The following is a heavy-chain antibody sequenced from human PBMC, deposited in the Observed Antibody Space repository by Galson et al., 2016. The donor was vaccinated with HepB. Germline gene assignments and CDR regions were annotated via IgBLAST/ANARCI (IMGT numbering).Heavy chain of an antibody. V-gene: IGHV6-1*01. CDR2: TYYKSTWYN. CDR3: ARELTGTLYGDYYFDD. D-gene: IGHD1-7*01. J-gene: IGHJ4*02. CDR1: GDSVSSNSAA. Sequence: CAISGDSVSSNSAAWNWIRQSPLRGLEWLGRTYYKSTWYNEYAVSVKSRITITPNTSKNRFSLQLNSVTPEDTAVYYCARELTGTLYGDYYFDDWGQGTLVIVSS.